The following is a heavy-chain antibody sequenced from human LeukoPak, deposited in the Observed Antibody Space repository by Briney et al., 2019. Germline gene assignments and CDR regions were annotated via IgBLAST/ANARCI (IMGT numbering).Heavy chain of an antibody. CDR1: GDSVSSNTAA. CDR3: ARVARTIFGVGMDV. Sequence: SQTLSLTCAISGDSVSSNTAAWNWIRPSPSRGLEWLGRTYYRSKWYNDYAVSVKSRITINPDTSKNQFSLQLNSVTPEGTAVYYCARVARTIFGVGMDVWGKGTTVTVSS. CDR2: TYYRSKWYN. D-gene: IGHD3-3*01. J-gene: IGHJ6*04. V-gene: IGHV6-1*01.